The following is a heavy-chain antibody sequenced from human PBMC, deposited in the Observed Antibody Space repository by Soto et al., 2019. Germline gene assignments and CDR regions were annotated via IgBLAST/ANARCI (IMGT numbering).Heavy chain of an antibody. CDR2: INHSGNT. CDR1: GVSFSGYY. D-gene: IGHD6-19*01. CDR3: ARPYKTGWYGVFDI. Sequence: SETLSLTCAVYGVSFSGYYWSWIRQPPGKGLERIGEINHSGNTNYNPSLRSRVSISVDMSKNQFSLKLSSVTAADTAVYYCARPYKTGWYGVFDIWGQGTMVTVSS. J-gene: IGHJ3*02. V-gene: IGHV4-34*01.